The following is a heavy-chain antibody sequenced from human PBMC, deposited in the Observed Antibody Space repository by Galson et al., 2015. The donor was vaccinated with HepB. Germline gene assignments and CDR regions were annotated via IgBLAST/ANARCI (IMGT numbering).Heavy chain of an antibody. CDR2: ISYDGSNK. D-gene: IGHD5-12*01. V-gene: IGHV3-30-3*01. CDR1: GFTFSSYG. CDR3: ARDPQYTGYDLGDPRYYYMDV. Sequence: SLRLSCAASGFTFSSYGVHWVRQAPGKGLEWVAFISYDGSNKYYADSVKGRFTISRDNSKKTLYLQMSSLRAEDTAVYYCARDPQYTGYDLGDPRYYYMDVWGKGTTVTVSS. J-gene: IGHJ6*03.